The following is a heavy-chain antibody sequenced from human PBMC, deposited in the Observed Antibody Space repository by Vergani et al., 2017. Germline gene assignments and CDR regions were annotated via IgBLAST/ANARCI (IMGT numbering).Heavy chain of an antibody. D-gene: IGHD6-19*01. CDR3: ARIMAGNHFDY. Sequence: QLQLQESGPGLEKPSETLSLTCTVSGGSISSSSYYWGWIRQPPGKGLEWIGSIYYSGSTYYNPSLKSRVTISVDTSKNQFSLKLSSLTAADTAVYYCARIMAGNHFDYWGQGTLVTVSS. J-gene: IGHJ4*02. V-gene: IGHV4-39*07. CDR2: IYYSGST. CDR1: GGSISSSSYY.